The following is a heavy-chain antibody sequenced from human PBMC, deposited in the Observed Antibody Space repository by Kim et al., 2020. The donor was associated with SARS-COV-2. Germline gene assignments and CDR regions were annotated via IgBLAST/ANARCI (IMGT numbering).Heavy chain of an antibody. CDR1: GFTFSSYA. Sequence: GGSLRLSCAASGFTFSSYAMHWVRQAPGKGLEWVAVISYDGSNKYYADSVKGRFTISRDNSKNTLYLQMNSLRAEDTAVYYCAKPGVPIQLWLNDAFDI. V-gene: IGHV3-30*04. D-gene: IGHD5-18*01. J-gene: IGHJ3*02. CDR2: ISYDGSNK. CDR3: AKPGVPIQLWLNDAFDI.